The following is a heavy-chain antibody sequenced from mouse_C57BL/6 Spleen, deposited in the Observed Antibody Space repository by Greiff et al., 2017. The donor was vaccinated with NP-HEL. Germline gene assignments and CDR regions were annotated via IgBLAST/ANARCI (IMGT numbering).Heavy chain of an antibody. CDR3: ARQELGAWFAY. D-gene: IGHD4-1*01. CDR1: GFTFSSYG. CDR2: ISSGGSYT. V-gene: IGHV5-6*01. J-gene: IGHJ3*01. Sequence: EVKLMESGGDLVKPGGSLKLSCAASGFTFSSYGMSWVRQTPDKRLEWVATISSGGSYTYYPDSVKGRFTISRDNAKNTLYLQMSSLKSEDTAMYYCARQELGAWFAYWGKGTLVIVSA.